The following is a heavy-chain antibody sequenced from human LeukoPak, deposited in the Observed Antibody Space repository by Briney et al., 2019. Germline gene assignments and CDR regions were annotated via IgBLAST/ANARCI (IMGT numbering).Heavy chain of an antibody. J-gene: IGHJ4*02. D-gene: IGHD3-3*01. Sequence: SETLSLTCAVYGGSFSGYYWSWIRQPPGKGLEWIGEINHSGSTNYNPSLKSRVTISVDTSKNQFSLKLSSVTAADTAVYYCARVFTYYDFWGGYYDHYFDYWGQGTLVTVSS. CDR2: INHSGST. V-gene: IGHV4-34*01. CDR3: ARVFTYYDFWGGYYDHYFDY. CDR1: GGSFSGYY.